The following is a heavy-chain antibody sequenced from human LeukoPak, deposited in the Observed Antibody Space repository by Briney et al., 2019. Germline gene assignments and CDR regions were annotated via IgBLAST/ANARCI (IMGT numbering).Heavy chain of an antibody. V-gene: IGHV1-2*02. D-gene: IGHD3-10*01. Sequence: ASVKVSCKASGYSFADYYMHWVRQAPGQGLEWMRWIKPNSGGTRSAQKFQGRVTMTRDTSISTAYMELSGLRYDDTAVYYCATNILVRDIINWFDPWGQGTLVTVSS. J-gene: IGHJ5*02. CDR3: ATNILVRDIINWFDP. CDR2: IKPNSGGT. CDR1: GYSFADYY.